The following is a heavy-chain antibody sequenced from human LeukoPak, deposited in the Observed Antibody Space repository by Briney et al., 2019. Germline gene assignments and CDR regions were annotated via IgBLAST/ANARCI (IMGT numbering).Heavy chain of an antibody. V-gene: IGHV3-74*01. CDR3: ARASLNYYYYMDV. D-gene: IGHD3-9*01. Sequence: GGSLRLSCAASGFTFSSYWMHWVHQAPGKGLVWVSRINSDGSSTSYADSVKGRFTISRDNAKNTLYLQMNSLRAEDTAVYYCARASLNYYYYMDVWGKGTTVTVSS. CDR1: GFTFSSYW. J-gene: IGHJ6*03. CDR2: INSDGSST.